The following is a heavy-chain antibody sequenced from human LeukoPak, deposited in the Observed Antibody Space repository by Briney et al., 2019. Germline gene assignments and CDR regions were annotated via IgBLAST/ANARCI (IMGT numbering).Heavy chain of an antibody. CDR2: IKPKTDDGTT. Sequence: GSLRLSCAASGFIFSKAWMAWVRQAPGKGLEWVCRIKPKTDDGTTDYAAPVKGRFTLSRDDSKSTLYLQMNSLHTEDTAVYFCTSALNLVLGELLGYWGQGTLVTVSS. CDR3: TSALNLVLGELLGY. D-gene: IGHD3-16*01. J-gene: IGHJ4*02. CDR1: GFIFSKAW. V-gene: IGHV3-15*01.